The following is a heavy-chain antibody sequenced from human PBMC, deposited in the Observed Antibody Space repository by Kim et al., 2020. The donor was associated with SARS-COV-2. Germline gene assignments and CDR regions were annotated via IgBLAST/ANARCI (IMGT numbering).Heavy chain of an antibody. J-gene: IGHJ4*02. Sequence: GSLRLSCAASGFTFSSYGMHWVRQAPGKGLEWVAVIWYDGSNKYYADSVKGRFTISRDNSKNTLYLQMNSLRAEDTAVYYCARDGGYSGYARFDYWGQGTLVTVSS. D-gene: IGHD5-12*01. V-gene: IGHV3-33*01. CDR2: IWYDGSNK. CDR3: ARDGGYSGYARFDY. CDR1: GFTFSSYG.